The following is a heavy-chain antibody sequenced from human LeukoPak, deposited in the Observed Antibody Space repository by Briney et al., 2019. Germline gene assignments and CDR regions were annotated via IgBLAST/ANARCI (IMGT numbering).Heavy chain of an antibody. CDR2: IYYSGST. Sequence: SETLSLTCTVSGGSISSSSYYWGWIRQPPGKGLEWIGSIYYSGSTYYNPSLKSRVTISVDTSKNQFSLKLSSVTAADTAVYYCARLPRWGSYYFDYWGQGTLVTVPS. CDR3: ARLPRWGSYYFDY. V-gene: IGHV4-39*01. CDR1: GGSISSSSYY. J-gene: IGHJ4*02. D-gene: IGHD5-24*01.